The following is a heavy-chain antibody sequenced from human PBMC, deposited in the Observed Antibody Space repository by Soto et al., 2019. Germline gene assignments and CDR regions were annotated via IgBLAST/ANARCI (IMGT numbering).Heavy chain of an antibody. CDR1: GGSISSGGYY. CDR2: IYYSGST. J-gene: IGHJ5*02. Sequence: QVQLQESCPGLVKPSQTLSLTCTVSGGSISSGGYYWSWIRQHPGKGLEWIGYIYYSGSTYYNPSLKSRGTISVDTSKNQFSLKLSSVTAADTAVYYCARGRLGYCSGGSCYSPWFDPWGQGTLVTVSS. V-gene: IGHV4-31*03. CDR3: ARGRLGYCSGGSCYSPWFDP. D-gene: IGHD2-15*01.